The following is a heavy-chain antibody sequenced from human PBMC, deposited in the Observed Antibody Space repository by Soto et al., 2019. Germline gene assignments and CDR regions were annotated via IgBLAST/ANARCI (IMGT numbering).Heavy chain of an antibody. V-gene: IGHV3-30-3*01. D-gene: IGHD4-17*01. CDR2: ISYDGSNK. CDR3: ARIGDYVDY. J-gene: IGHJ4*02. Sequence: VGSLRLSCAASGFTFSSYAMHWVRQAPGKGLEWVAVISYDGSNKYYADSVKGRFTISRDNSKNTLYLQMNSLRAEDTAVYYCARIGDYVDYWGQGTLVTVSS. CDR1: GFTFSSYA.